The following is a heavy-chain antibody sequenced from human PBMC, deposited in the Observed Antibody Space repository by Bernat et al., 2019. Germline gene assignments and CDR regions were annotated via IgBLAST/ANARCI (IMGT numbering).Heavy chain of an antibody. Sequence: EVQLVESGGGLVQPGGSLRLSCAASGFSFSSYDMNWVRQAPGKGLEWVSLVTGSGTNLFYADSVKGRFTVSRDNAKNSLYLQMNSLRAEDTAVYYCARGGGAFDIWGQGTMVTVSS. CDR3: ARGGGAFDI. J-gene: IGHJ3*02. V-gene: IGHV3-48*01. CDR2: VTGSGTNL. CDR1: GFSFSSYD.